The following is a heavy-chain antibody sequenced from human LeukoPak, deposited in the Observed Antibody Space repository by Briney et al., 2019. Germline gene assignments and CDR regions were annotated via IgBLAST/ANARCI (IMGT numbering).Heavy chain of an antibody. D-gene: IGHD4-17*01. CDR3: ARAPGYYGDPFDY. CDR2: IYPSDGST. CDR1: GYTFTSYY. V-gene: IGHV1-46*01. Sequence: AASVKVSCKASGYTFTSYYMHWVRQAPGQGLEWMGIIYPSDGSTTYAQDFQGRVTMTRDTSTSTVYMELSSLRSEDTAVYYCARAPGYYGDPFDYWGQGTLVTVPS. J-gene: IGHJ4*02.